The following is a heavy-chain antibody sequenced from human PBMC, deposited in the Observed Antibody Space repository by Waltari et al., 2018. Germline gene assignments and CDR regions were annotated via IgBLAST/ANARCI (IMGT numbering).Heavy chain of an antibody. J-gene: IGHJ6*02. D-gene: IGHD3-16*01. Sequence: EVQLLESGGGLVQPGGSLRLSCAASGFTLSDFAMSWVRQAPGRGLEWVSAILPSGAGTEYTDSVKGRFTISRDNSRNTLFLQMNSLRAEDTAVYYCARRDYTYGMDVWGQGTTVTVSS. CDR3: ARRDYTYGMDV. CDR2: ILPSGAGT. CDR1: GFTLSDFA. V-gene: IGHV3-23*01.